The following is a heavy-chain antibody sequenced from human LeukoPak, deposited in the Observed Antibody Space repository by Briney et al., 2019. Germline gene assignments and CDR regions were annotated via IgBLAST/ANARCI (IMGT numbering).Heavy chain of an antibody. J-gene: IGHJ4*02. Sequence: GGSLRLSCTVSGFTVSSNSMSWVRQAPGKGLEWVANINEDGSEKHYVDSVKGRFTISRDNAKNSLYLQMNSLKAEDTAVYYCARAAHWSCDYWGQGTLVTVSS. CDR1: GFTVSSNS. CDR2: INEDGSEK. CDR3: ARAAHWSCDY. D-gene: IGHD1-1*01. V-gene: IGHV3-7*01.